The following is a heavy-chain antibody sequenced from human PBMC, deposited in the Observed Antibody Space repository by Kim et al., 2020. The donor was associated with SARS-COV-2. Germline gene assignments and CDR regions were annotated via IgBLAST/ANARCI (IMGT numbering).Heavy chain of an antibody. CDR1: GYTFSSYA. CDR2: ISAGYGNT. Sequence: ASVKVSCKTSGYTFSSYAIHWVRQAPGQRLEWLGWISAGYGNTKYSQKFQGRLTITRDSSASTAYMELGSLTSEDTALYYCTRSPNTISDWFDPWGQGTLVTVSS. D-gene: IGHD1-1*01. CDR3: TRSPNTISDWFDP. V-gene: IGHV1-3*01. J-gene: IGHJ5*02.